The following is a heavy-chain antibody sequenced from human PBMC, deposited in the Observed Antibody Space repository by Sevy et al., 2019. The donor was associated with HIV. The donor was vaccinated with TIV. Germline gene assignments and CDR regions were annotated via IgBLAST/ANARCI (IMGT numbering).Heavy chain of an antibody. V-gene: IGHV3-7*01. CDR3: AHETFGRFES. Sequence: GGSLRLSCAASEFTFSANWMNWVRQAPGKGLEWVGNIKGDGSDKHYVDSVEGRFTISRDNAKNLLYLQMNSLRVEDTAVYYCAHETFGRFESWGQGTLVTVSS. D-gene: IGHD3-16*01. J-gene: IGHJ4*02. CDR2: IKGDGSDK. CDR1: EFTFSANW.